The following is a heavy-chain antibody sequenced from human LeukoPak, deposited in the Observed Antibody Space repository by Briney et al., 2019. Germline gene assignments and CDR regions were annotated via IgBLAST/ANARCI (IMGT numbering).Heavy chain of an antibody. V-gene: IGHV3-13*05. CDR3: ARALSSGWYVFDY. Sequence: GGSLRLSCAASGFTFSSYDMHWVRQPTGKGLEWVSAIGAAGDPYYPGSVKGRFTISRENAKDSLYLQMNSLRAGDTAVYYCARALSSGWYVFDYWGQGTLVTVSS. D-gene: IGHD6-19*01. J-gene: IGHJ4*02. CDR2: IGAAGDP. CDR1: GFTFSSYD.